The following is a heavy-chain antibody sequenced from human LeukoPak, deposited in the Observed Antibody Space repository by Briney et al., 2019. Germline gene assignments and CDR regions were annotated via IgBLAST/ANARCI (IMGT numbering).Heavy chain of an antibody. V-gene: IGHV4-59*08. D-gene: IGHD6-19*01. J-gene: IGHJ4*02. Sequence: PSETLSLTCTVSGGSISSYYWSWTRQPPGKGLEWIGYIYYSGSTNYNPSLKSRVTISVDTSKNQFSLKLSSMTAADTAVYYCARQAPGYSSGWYLDYWGQGTLVAVSS. CDR2: IYYSGST. CDR3: ARQAPGYSSGWYLDY. CDR1: GGSISSYY.